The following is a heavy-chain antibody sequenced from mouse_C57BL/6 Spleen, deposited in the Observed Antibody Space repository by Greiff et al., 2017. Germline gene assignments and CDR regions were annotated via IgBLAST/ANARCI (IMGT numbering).Heavy chain of an antibody. J-gene: IGHJ4*01. CDR1: GYTFTSYW. D-gene: IGHD1-1*01. CDR2: INPSNGGT. Sequence: QVHVKQPGTELVKPGASVKLSCKASGYTFTSYWMHWVKQRPGQGLEWIGNINPSNGGTNYNEKFKSKATLTVDKSSSTAYMQLSSLTSEDSAVYYCARSFTTVVARDAMDYWGQGTSVTVSS. V-gene: IGHV1-53*01. CDR3: ARSFTTVVARDAMDY.